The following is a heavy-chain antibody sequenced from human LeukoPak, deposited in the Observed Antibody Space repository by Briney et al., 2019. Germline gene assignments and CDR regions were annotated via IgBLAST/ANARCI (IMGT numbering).Heavy chain of an antibody. CDR2: INHSGST. D-gene: IGHD3-16*01. CDR3: AGGLYLNFDY. CDR1: GGSFSGYY. V-gene: IGHV4-34*01. Sequence: NPSETLSLTCAVYGGSFSGYYWSWIRQPPGKGLEWIGEINHSGSTNYNPSLKSRVTISVDTSKNQFSLKLSSVTAADTAVYYCAGGLYLNFDYWGQGTLVTVSS. J-gene: IGHJ4*02.